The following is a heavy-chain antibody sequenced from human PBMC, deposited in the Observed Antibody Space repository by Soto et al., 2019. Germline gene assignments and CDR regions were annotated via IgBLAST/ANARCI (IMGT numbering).Heavy chain of an antibody. J-gene: IGHJ6*02. D-gene: IGHD3-22*01. CDR1: GGTFSSYA. V-gene: IGHV1-69*13. Sequence: SVKVSCKASGGTFSSYAISGVRQAPGQGLEWMGGIIPIFGAANYAQKFQGRVTITADESTSTAYMELSSLRSEDTAVYYCARGFSSGYSRHYYYYGMDVWGQGTTVTVSS. CDR3: ARGFSSGYSRHYYYYGMDV. CDR2: IIPIFGAA.